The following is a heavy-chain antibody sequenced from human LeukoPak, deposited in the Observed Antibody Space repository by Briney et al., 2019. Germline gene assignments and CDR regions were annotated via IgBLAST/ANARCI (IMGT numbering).Heavy chain of an antibody. CDR2: INPSGGGT. V-gene: IGHV1-46*01. J-gene: IGHJ4*02. D-gene: IGHD6-13*01. CDR3: ARVGYSSSWYASFDY. Sequence: ASVKVSCKASGYTFTSYYMHWVRQAPGQGLEWMGIINPSGGGTSYAQKFQGRVTMTRDTSTSTVYMELSSLRSEDTAVYYCARVGYSSSWYASFDYWGQGTLVTVSS. CDR1: GYTFTSYY.